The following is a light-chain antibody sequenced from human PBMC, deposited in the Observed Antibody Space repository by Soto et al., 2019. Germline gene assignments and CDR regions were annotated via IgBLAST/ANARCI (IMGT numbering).Light chain of an antibody. J-gene: IGKJ1*01. V-gene: IGKV3-20*01. CDR3: QQYASSPET. CDR2: GAS. Sequence: EIVLTQSPGTLSLSPGERATLSCRASQSVSSSYLAWYQQKPGQAPRLLIYGASSRATGIPDRFSGSGSGTDFTLTIGRPEPEDFAVYYCQQYASSPETFGQGTKVEIK. CDR1: QSVSSSY.